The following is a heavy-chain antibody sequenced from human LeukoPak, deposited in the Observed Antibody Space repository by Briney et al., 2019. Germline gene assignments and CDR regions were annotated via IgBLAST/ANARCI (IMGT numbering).Heavy chain of an antibody. V-gene: IGHV3-23*01. J-gene: IGHJ4*02. D-gene: IGHD3-10*01. CDR2: ISGSGGST. CDR3: AKDLLYGSGSSYFDY. Sequence: GGTLRLSCAASGFTFSSYGMSWVRQAPGKGLEWVSAISGSGGSTYYADSVKGRFTISRDNSKNTLYLQMNSLRAEDTAVYYCAKDLLYGSGSSYFDYWGQGTLVTVSS. CDR1: GFTFSSYG.